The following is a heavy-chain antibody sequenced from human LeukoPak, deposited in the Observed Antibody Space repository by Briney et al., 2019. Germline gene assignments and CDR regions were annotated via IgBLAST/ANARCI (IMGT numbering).Heavy chain of an antibody. J-gene: IGHJ6*03. CDR1: GFTFSSYW. CDR2: IKQDGSEK. V-gene: IGHV3-7*04. CDR3: ARAPARHCSSTSCYGPPPYYMDV. D-gene: IGHD2-2*01. Sequence: GGSLRLSCAASGFTFSSYWMSWVRQAPGKGLEWLANIKQDGSEKYYADSVKGRFTISRDNAKNSLYLQMNSLRAEDTAVYYGARAPARHCSSTSCYGPPPYYMDVWGKGTTVTVSS.